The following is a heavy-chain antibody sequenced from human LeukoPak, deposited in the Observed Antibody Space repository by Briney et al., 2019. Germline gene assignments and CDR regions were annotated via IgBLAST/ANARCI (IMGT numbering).Heavy chain of an antibody. CDR1: GFTFSSYA. Sequence: PGGSLRLSCAAPGFTFSSYAMHLVRQAPGKGLEWVAVISYDGSNKYYADSVKGRFTISRDNSKNTLYLQMNSLRAEDTAVYYCARERFLEWSFDYWGQGTLVTVSS. J-gene: IGHJ4*02. D-gene: IGHD3-3*01. V-gene: IGHV3-30*01. CDR2: ISYDGSNK. CDR3: ARERFLEWSFDY.